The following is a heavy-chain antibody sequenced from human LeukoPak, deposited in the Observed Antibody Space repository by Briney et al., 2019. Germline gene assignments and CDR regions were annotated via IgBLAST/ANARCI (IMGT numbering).Heavy chain of an antibody. CDR2: ISAYNGNT. CDR1: GYTFTSYG. D-gene: IGHD2-21*02. CDR3: ARGWDAYCGGDYPTPEEDYYFDY. J-gene: IGHJ4*02. Sequence: ASVKVSCKASGYTFTSYGISWVRQAPGQGLEWMGWISAYNGNTNYAQKLQGRVTMTTDTSTSTAYMELRSLRSDDTAVYYCARGWDAYCGGDYPTPEEDYYFDYWGQGTLVTVSS. V-gene: IGHV1-18*01.